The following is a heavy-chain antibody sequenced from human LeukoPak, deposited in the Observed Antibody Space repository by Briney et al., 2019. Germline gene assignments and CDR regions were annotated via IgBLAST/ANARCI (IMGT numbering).Heavy chain of an antibody. J-gene: IGHJ3*02. V-gene: IGHV1-46*01. CDR3: ANQEWLRFNLNAFDI. CDR1: GYTLTSYY. CDR2: INPSGGST. D-gene: IGHD5-12*01. Sequence: ASVKVSCKASGYTLTSYYMHWVRQAPGQGLEWMGIINPSGGSTNYAQKFQGRVTMTRDMSTRTVYMELSSLRFEDTAVYYCANQEWLRFNLNAFDIWGQGTMVTVSS.